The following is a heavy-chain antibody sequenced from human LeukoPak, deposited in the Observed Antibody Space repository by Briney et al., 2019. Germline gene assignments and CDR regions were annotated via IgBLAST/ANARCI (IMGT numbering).Heavy chain of an antibody. V-gene: IGHV4-59*08. Sequence: SETLSFTCTVSGGSISPYFWSWIRQPPGKGLEWIGYIYYSGSTYYNPSLKSRVTISVDTSKNQSSMKLSSVTAADTAVYYCARYGGNAYYDYYYMDVWGKGTTVTVSS. J-gene: IGHJ6*03. CDR3: ARYGGNAYYDYYYMDV. CDR2: IYYSGST. D-gene: IGHD4-23*01. CDR1: GGSISPYF.